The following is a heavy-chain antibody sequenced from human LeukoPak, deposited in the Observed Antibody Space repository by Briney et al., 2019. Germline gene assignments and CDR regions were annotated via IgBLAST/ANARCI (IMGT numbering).Heavy chain of an antibody. CDR3: VRGRGSSWYFDY. CDR1: GFAFSRYG. Sequence: PGRSLRLSCAASGFAFSRYGMHWVRQAPGKGLEWVAVIWDDGSNQKYADSVKGRFTISRDNSKNTLYLQMNSLRAEDTAAYYCVRGRGSSWYFDYWGQGTLVTVSS. D-gene: IGHD6-13*01. V-gene: IGHV3-33*01. CDR2: IWDDGSNQ. J-gene: IGHJ4*02.